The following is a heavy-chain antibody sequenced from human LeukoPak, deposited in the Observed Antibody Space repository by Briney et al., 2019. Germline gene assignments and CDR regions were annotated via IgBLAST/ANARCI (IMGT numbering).Heavy chain of an antibody. Sequence: PSETLSLTCTVSGYSISSGYYWGWIRQPPGKGLEWIGSIYHSGSTYYNPSLKSRVTISVDTSKNQFSLKLSSVTAADTAVYYCARGPIAVAGYYYYMDVWGKGTTVTISS. CDR1: GYSISSGYY. CDR3: ARGPIAVAGYYYYMDV. CDR2: IYHSGST. D-gene: IGHD6-19*01. V-gene: IGHV4-38-2*02. J-gene: IGHJ6*03.